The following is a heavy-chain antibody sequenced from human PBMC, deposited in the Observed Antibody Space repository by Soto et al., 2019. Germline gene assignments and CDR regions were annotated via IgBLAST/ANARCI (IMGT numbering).Heavy chain of an antibody. CDR2: IYYSGTT. CDR1: VYFGTYY. CDR3: ARVGGFGATTIDY. Sequence: SETLSLTCAGVYFGTYYWSWIRQPPGKGLEWIGYIYYSGTTNYNPSLKSRVTISLGTSKNQFSLKLSSVTAADTAVYYCARVGGFGATTIDYWGQGTLVTSPQ. V-gene: IGHV4-59*08. J-gene: IGHJ4*02. D-gene: IGHD3-10*01.